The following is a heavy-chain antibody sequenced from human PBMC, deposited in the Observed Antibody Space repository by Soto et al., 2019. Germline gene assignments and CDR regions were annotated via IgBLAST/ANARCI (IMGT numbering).Heavy chain of an antibody. J-gene: IGHJ4*02. CDR3: ARGTALIYGDYPGAGYFDF. D-gene: IGHD4-17*01. V-gene: IGHV4-59*01. CDR1: GGSISSYY. CDR2: VPFSGTT. Sequence: QLQLQESGPRLVKPSETLSLTCTVSGGSISSYYWRWIRQSPGRGLEWIGYVPFSGTTNYNPSLKSRVAMSLDSSRKQFSLTLNSVTAADTAVYYCARGTALIYGDYPGAGYFDFWGQGILVTVSS.